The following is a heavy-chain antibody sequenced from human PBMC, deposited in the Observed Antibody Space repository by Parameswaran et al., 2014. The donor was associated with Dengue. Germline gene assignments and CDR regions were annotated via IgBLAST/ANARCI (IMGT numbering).Heavy chain of an antibody. CDR2: ISSSSYI. D-gene: IGHD6-13*01. CDR3: ARDLSRPTDYSSSWGFDY. V-gene: IGHV3-69-1*01. J-gene: IGHJ4*02. Sequence: WIRQPPGKGLEWVSSISSSSYIYYADSVKGRFTISRDNAKNSLYLQMNSLRAEDTAVHYCARDLSRPTDYSSSWGFDYWGQGTLVTVSS.